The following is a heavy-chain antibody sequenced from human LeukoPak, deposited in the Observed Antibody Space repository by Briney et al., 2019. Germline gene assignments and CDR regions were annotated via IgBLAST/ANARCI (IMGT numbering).Heavy chain of an antibody. V-gene: IGHV1-2*02. CDR1: GYTFTAYS. J-gene: IGHJ3*02. Sequence: GASVKVSCKASGYTFTAYSMHWVRQAPGQELEWMGWINPNSGGTSYAQKFQGRVTMTRDTSITTAYMELSRLRSDDTAVYYCARDLDYYGSGSFFNIWGQGTMVTVSS. D-gene: IGHD3-10*01. CDR3: ARDLDYYGSGSFFNI. CDR2: INPNSGGT.